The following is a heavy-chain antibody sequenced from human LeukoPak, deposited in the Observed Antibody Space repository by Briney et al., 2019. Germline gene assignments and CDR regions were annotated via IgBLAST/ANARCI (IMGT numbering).Heavy chain of an antibody. Sequence: SVKVSCKASGYIFTYRYLHWVRQAPGQALEWMGWITPFNGNTNYAQKFQDRVTITRDRSMSTAYMELSSLRSEDTAMYYCAGGDQQFDYWGQGTLVTVSS. V-gene: IGHV1-45*02. CDR1: GYIFTYRY. CDR2: ITPFNGNT. CDR3: AGGDQQFDY. J-gene: IGHJ4*02. D-gene: IGHD3-10*01.